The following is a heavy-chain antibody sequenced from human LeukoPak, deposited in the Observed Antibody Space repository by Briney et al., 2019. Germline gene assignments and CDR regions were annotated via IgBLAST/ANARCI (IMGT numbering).Heavy chain of an antibody. J-gene: IGHJ4*02. CDR2: IYPGDSDT. CDR3: ARATPQIYDSSGYSFDY. Sequence: GESLQISCQGSGYSFTSYWIGWVRPMPGKGLEWMGIIYPGDSDTRYSPSFQGQVTISADKSISTAYLQWSSLKASDTAMYYCARATPQIYDSSGYSFDYWGQGTLVTVSS. D-gene: IGHD3-22*01. V-gene: IGHV5-51*01. CDR1: GYSFTSYW.